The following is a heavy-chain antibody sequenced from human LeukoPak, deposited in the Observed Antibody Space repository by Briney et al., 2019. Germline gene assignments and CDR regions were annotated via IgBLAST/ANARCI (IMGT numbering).Heavy chain of an antibody. D-gene: IGHD2/OR15-2a*01. J-gene: IGHJ6*02. V-gene: IGHV3-43*02. Sequence: SGGSLRLSCAASGFTFGDYAMHWVRQAPGKGLEWVSLIRADGGRTYYADSVNGRFTISRDNSKNSLYLQMNSLRTDDTALYYCATWAFYHGLDVWGRGSTVTVSS. CDR1: GFTFGDYA. CDR2: IRADGGRT. CDR3: ATWAFYHGLDV.